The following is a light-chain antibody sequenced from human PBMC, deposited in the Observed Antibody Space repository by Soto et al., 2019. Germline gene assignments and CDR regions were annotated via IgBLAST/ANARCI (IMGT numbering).Light chain of an antibody. CDR1: QSVSSR. J-gene: IGKJ2*01. CDR2: DAS. V-gene: IGKV3-15*01. Sequence: EIVMTQSPATLSVSPGERATVFCRASQSVSSRLAWYQQKPAQAPRLLIYDASTRATGIPARFSCSGSGTEFTLTISILQSEDFAVYYCQQYKNWPPEYTFGQGTKLEIK. CDR3: QQYKNWPPEYT.